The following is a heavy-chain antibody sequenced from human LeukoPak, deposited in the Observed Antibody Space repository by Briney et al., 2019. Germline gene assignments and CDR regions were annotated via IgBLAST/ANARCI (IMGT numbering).Heavy chain of an antibody. Sequence: SVKVSCKASGGTFSSYAISWVRQAPGQGLEWMGGIIPIFGTANYAQKFQGRVTITADKSTSTAYMELSSLRSEDTAVYYCARDLSNRLPSDYWGQGTLVTVSS. CDR3: ARDLSNRLPSDY. D-gene: IGHD2-15*01. CDR2: IIPIFGTA. V-gene: IGHV1-69*06. J-gene: IGHJ4*02. CDR1: GGTFSSYA.